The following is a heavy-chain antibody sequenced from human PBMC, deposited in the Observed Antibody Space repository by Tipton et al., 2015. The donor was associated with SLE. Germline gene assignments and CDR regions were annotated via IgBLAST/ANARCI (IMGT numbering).Heavy chain of an antibody. J-gene: IGHJ4*02. D-gene: IGHD1-20*01. Sequence: SLRLSCDVSGDSISNNNWWTWVRRPPGKGLEWIGEIYHSGSTNYNPSLKSRVSMSVDKSKNHFSLTMSSVTAADTAMYFCARHLGAHNWNYWGQGTLVTVSS. CDR2: IYHSGST. CDR3: ARHLGAHNWNY. V-gene: IGHV4-4*01. CDR1: GDSISNNNW.